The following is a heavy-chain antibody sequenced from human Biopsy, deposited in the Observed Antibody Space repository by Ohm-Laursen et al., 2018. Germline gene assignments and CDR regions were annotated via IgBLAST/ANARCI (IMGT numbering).Heavy chain of an antibody. Sequence: GTLSLTCSVSGVSINSSYWSCIRQAPGQGLEWIGIISTSGNTNYNPSLKSRVTISADTYKNQFFLKLNPVTAADMAVYFCARDSRGGHLNTTLITGKNIDSWGQGILVTVSS. CDR3: ARDSRGGHLNTTLITGKNIDS. CDR1: GVSINSSY. CDR2: ISTSGNT. V-gene: IGHV4-59*01. D-gene: IGHD3-16*01. J-gene: IGHJ4*02.